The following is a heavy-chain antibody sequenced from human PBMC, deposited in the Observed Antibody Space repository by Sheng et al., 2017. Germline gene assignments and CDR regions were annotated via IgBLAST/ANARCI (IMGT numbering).Heavy chain of an antibody. CDR1: GFTFSSYG. Sequence: EVQLVESGGGLVQPGGTLRLSCAASGFTFSSYGMSWVRQAPGKGLEWVSAIVGSGGSTYSADSVRGRFTISRDNSKNTLYLQMSSLRAEDTAVYYCATLKGWLLRSHLESWGQGTLVTVSS. CDR3: ATLKGWLLRSHLES. CDR2: IVGSGGST. J-gene: IGHJ4*02. V-gene: IGHV3-23*04. D-gene: IGHD5-12*01.